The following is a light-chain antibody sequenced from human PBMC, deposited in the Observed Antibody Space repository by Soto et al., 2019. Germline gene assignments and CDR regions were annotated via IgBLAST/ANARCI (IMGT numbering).Light chain of an antibody. V-gene: IGLV1-44*01. CDR2: SNN. Sequence: VLTQPPSASGSPGQRVTISCSGSSSNIGSNTVNWYQQLPGTAPKLLIYSNNQRPSGVPDRFSGSKSGTSASLAISGLQSEDEADYYCAAWDDSLNGVFVFGTGTKVTVL. J-gene: IGLJ1*01. CDR3: AAWDDSLNGVFV. CDR1: SSNIGSNT.